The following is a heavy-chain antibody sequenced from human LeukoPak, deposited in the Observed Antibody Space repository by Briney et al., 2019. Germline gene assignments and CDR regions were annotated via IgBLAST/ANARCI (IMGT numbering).Heavy chain of an antibody. V-gene: IGHV1-69*06. CDR3: AAYYYDSSGYYL. J-gene: IGHJ5*02. CDR2: IIPIFGTA. CDR1: GYTFTSYG. Sequence: ASVKVSCKASGYTFTSYGISWVRQAPGQGLEWMGWIIPIFGTANYAQKFQGRVTITADKSTSTAYMELSSLRSEDTAVYYCAAYYYDSSGYYLWGQGTLVTVSS. D-gene: IGHD3-22*01.